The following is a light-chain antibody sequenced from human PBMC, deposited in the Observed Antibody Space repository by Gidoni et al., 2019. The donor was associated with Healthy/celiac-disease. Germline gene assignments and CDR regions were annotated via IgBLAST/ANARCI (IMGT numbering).Light chain of an antibody. V-gene: IGKV1-8*01. CDR1: QGISSY. CDR2: AAS. CDR3: QQYYSYPLT. Sequence: AIRMTQAPSSFSASTGDRVTITCLASQGISSYLAWNQQKPGKAPKLLIYAASTLQSGVPSRFSGSGSGTDFTLTISCLQSEDFATYYCQQYYSYPLTFGGGTKVEIK. J-gene: IGKJ4*01.